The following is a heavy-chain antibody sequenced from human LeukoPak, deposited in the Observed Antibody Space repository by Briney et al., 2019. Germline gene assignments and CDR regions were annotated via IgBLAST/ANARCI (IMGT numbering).Heavy chain of an antibody. CDR2: IWYDGSKK. V-gene: IGHV3-30*02. CDR3: AKDLIAVATHDYFDY. Sequence: GGSLRFSCAASGFTFSSNGMYWIRQAPGKGLEWGSLIWYDGSKKYYVDSVKGRFTISRDNSKNTLYLQMNSLRAEDTAVYYCAKDLIAVATHDYFDYRGQGTLVTVSS. CDR1: GFTFSSNG. J-gene: IGHJ4*02. D-gene: IGHD2-15*01.